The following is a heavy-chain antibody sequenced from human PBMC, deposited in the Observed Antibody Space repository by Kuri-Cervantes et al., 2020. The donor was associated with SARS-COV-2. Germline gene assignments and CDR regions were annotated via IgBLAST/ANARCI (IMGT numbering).Heavy chain of an antibody. J-gene: IGHJ4*02. Sequence: GGSLRLSCAASGFTFSSYWMSWVRQAPGKGLEWVANIKQDGSEKYYVDSVKGRFTISRDNAKNSLYLQMNSLRAEDTAVYYCARDLQQLVRGYFDYWGQGTLVTVSS. D-gene: IGHD6-13*01. V-gene: IGHV3-7*03. CDR1: GFTFSSYW. CDR3: ARDLQQLVRGYFDY. CDR2: IKQDGSEK.